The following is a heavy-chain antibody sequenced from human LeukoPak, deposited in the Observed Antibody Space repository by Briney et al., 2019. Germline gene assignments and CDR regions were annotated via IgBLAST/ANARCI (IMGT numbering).Heavy chain of an antibody. Sequence: GASVKVSCKASGYTFTSYDINWVRQATGQGLEWMGWMNPNSGNTGYAQKFQDRVTITRNTSISTAYMELSSLRSEDTAVYYCAVNYYDSSGYYYVLFDYWGQGTLVTVSS. J-gene: IGHJ4*02. CDR2: MNPNSGNT. V-gene: IGHV1-8*03. CDR1: GYTFTSYD. CDR3: AVNYYDSSGYYYVLFDY. D-gene: IGHD3-22*01.